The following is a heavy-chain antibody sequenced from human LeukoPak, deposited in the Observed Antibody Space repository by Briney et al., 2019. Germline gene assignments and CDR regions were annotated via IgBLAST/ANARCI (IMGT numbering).Heavy chain of an antibody. CDR1: GFTFSSYW. V-gene: IGHV3-7*01. Sequence: GGSLRLSCAASGFTFSSYWMSWVRQAPGKGLEWVAAINQAGRVKYYVDSVRGRFTISRDNAQNSLYLQMNSLRAEDTAVYYCARDPDHIEGANFHYWGQGALVTVSS. J-gene: IGHJ4*02. CDR3: ARDPDHIEGANFHY. D-gene: IGHD1-26*01. CDR2: INQAGRVK.